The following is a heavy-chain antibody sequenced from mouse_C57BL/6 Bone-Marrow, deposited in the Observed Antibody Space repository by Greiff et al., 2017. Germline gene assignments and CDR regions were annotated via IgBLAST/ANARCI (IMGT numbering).Heavy chain of an antibody. CDR2: LYPGNSDT. V-gene: IGHV1-5*01. J-gene: IGHJ4*01. CDR1: GYTFTSYW. CDR3: TRFKPMDY. Sequence: VQLKQSGTVLVRPGASVKMSCTTSGYTFTSYWMHWVHQRPGQGLEWIGALYPGNSDTSYNQKFKGKAKLTADTSASTAYLELSSLTNEDSAVYYCTRFKPMDYWGQGTSVTVSS.